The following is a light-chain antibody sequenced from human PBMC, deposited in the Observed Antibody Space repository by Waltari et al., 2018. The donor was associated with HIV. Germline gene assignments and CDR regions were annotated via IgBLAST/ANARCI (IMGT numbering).Light chain of an antibody. CDR2: RNN. J-gene: IGLJ3*02. CDR3: SAWDGRLSAWV. Sequence: AGLTQPPAVSQALGQTATLSCTGGDDDVGNEGAAWLQQYQGLPPKLLSYRNNKRASGISHKFSAARAGNTVFLTIAGLQPEDEADYYCSAWDGRLSAWVFGGGTKLTVL. CDR1: DDDVGNEG. V-gene: IGLV10-54*04.